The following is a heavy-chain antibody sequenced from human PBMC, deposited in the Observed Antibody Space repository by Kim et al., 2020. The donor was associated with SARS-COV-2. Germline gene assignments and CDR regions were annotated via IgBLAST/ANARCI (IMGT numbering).Heavy chain of an antibody. CDR3: SRHFLGIASFDY. CDR2: GYYSGST. Sequence: SETLSLTCTVSGGSISPNSWSWIRQPPGKGQEWIGYGYYSGSTNYNSSLNRLVTISVYTAKNQFSLKLNSVTAADTAVDDCSRHFLGIASFDYWGHGTLV. J-gene: IGHJ4*01. V-gene: IGHV4-59*08. CDR1: GGSISPNS.